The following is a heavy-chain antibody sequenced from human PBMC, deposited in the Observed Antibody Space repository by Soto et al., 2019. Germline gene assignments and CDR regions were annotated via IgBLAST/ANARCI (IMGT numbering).Heavy chain of an antibody. J-gene: IGHJ4*02. Sequence: ASVKVSCKASGYSFFSYYIHWVRQAPGQGLEWMGRFLASGGNTDYAQRFRGRVSMTRDTSTTNTVSLELTSLTSDDTAVHYCARGGANIFGVIDSWGQGTRVTVSS. V-gene: IGHV1-46*01. D-gene: IGHD3-3*02. CDR1: GYSFFSYY. CDR2: FLASGGNT. CDR3: ARGGANIFGVIDS.